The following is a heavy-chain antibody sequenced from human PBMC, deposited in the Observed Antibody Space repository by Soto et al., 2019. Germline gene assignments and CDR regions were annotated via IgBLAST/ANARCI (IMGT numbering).Heavy chain of an antibody. J-gene: IGHJ4*02. D-gene: IGHD6-19*01. Sequence: QVTLKESGPVLVKPTETLTLTCTVSGFSLSNARMGVSWIRQPPGKALEWLAHIFSNDEKSYSTSLKSRLTNSKDTSNSQVVLTLTTMDPVDTATYYCALIGYSSGWYQLWGQGTLVTVSS. V-gene: IGHV2-26*01. CDR3: ALIGYSSGWYQL. CDR1: GFSLSNARMG. CDR2: IFSNDEK.